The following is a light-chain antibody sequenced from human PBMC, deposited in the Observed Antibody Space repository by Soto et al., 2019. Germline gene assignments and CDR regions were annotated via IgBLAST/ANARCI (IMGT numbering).Light chain of an antibody. CDR3: FSHRGGDSHV. Sequence: QSVLTQPASVSGSPGQSITISCTGTSSDVGAYNYVSWYQQYPGKAPKLTIYGVTNRPSGVSNRFSGSKTGNTASLTISGLQAEDEADYYCFSHRGGDSHVFGTGTKVTVL. J-gene: IGLJ1*01. CDR1: SSDVGAYNY. V-gene: IGLV2-14*01. CDR2: GVT.